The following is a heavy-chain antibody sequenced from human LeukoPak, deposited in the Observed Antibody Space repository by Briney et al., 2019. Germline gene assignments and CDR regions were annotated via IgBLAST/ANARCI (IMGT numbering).Heavy chain of an antibody. J-gene: IGHJ1*01. CDR1: GFTFSSYA. D-gene: IGHD2-2*01. Sequence: GGSLRLSCAASGFTFSSYAMSWVRQAPGKGLEWVSAISGSGGSTYYADSVKGRFTISRDNSKNTLYLQMNSLRAEDTPVYYCAKGYCSSTSCYADVAYFQHWGQGTLVTVSS. CDR2: ISGSGGST. V-gene: IGHV3-23*01. CDR3: AKGYCSSTSCYADVAYFQH.